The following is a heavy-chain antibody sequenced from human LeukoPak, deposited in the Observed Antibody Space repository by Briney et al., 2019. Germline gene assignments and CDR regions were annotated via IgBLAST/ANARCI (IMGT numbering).Heavy chain of an antibody. CDR1: GGSIRSYY. Sequence: SETLSLTCTVSGGSIRSYYWSWIRQPPGKGLEWIGYIHYTGSTNYNPSLKSRVTISMDTSKNQFSLQLSSVTATDTAVYFCARHSSSWYPDYWGQGTLVTVSS. V-gene: IGHV4-59*08. J-gene: IGHJ4*02. CDR3: ARHSSSWYPDY. CDR2: IHYTGST. D-gene: IGHD6-13*01.